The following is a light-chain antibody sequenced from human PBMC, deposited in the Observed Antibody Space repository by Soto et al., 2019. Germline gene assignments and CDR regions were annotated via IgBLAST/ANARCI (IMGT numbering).Light chain of an antibody. CDR2: GAS. Sequence: DIQMTQSPSSLSASVGARVSITYQASQDIRTSLSWFQQKPGRAPKLLIYGASNLETGVPSRFRGSGSGTDFTFTISSLQPEDIATYYCQHYDNLPPFTFGPGTKVDIK. J-gene: IGKJ3*01. CDR1: QDIRTS. CDR3: QHYDNLPPFT. V-gene: IGKV1-33*01.